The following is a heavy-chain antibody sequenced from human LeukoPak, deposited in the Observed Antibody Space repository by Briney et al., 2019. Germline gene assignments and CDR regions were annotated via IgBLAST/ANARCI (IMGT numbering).Heavy chain of an antibody. V-gene: IGHV3-23*01. CDR2: ISGGGSTT. Sequence: GGSLRLSCSASGFTFSNYAMSWVRQAPGKGLEWVSTISGGGSTTYSADSVKGRFTISRDNSRNTLYLQMNSLRAEDTAVYYCARDLDDYNGLPPFFQHWGQGTLVTVSS. CDR3: ARDLDDYNGLPPFFQH. D-gene: IGHD5-24*01. CDR1: GFTFSNYA. J-gene: IGHJ1*01.